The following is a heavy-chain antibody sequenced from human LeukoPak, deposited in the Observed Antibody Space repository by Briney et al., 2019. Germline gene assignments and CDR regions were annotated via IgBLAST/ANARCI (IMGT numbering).Heavy chain of an antibody. D-gene: IGHD3-22*01. J-gene: IGHJ4*02. CDR3: AKVRQPPYYYDSSGYYDY. CDR2: INQDGSEK. CDR1: GFTFSSYW. Sequence: QSGGSLRLSCAVSGFTFSSYWMSWVRQAPGKGLEWVANINQDGSEKYYVDSVKGRFTISRDNAKNTLYLQMNSLRAEDTAVYYCAKVRQPPYYYDSSGYYDYWGQGTLVTVSS. V-gene: IGHV3-7*03.